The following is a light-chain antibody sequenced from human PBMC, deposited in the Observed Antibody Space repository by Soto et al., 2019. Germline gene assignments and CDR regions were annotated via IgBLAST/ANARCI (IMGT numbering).Light chain of an antibody. CDR2: DVS. V-gene: IGLV2-14*01. Sequence: QSVLTQPASVSGSPGQSITISCTGTSSDVGGYNYVSWYQPHPDKAPKLMIYDVSKRPSGVSNRFSGSKSGNTASLTISGLQAEDEADYYCISYTSSTTVVFGGGTKLTVL. CDR3: ISYTSSTTVV. J-gene: IGLJ2*01. CDR1: SSDVGGYNY.